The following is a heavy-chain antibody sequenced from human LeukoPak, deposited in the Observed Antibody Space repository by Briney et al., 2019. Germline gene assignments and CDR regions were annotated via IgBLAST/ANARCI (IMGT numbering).Heavy chain of an antibody. Sequence: SETLSLTCNVSGGSISSGPYYWTWIRQPPGKGLEWIGNIYNSGSTDYNPSLKSRVIISVNTSKNLISLKLSSVTAADTAVYYCARDKGPYWYFDLWGRGTLVTVSS. J-gene: IGHJ2*01. CDR2: IYNSGST. CDR3: ARDKGPYWYFDL. V-gene: IGHV4-61*01. CDR1: GGSISSGPYY.